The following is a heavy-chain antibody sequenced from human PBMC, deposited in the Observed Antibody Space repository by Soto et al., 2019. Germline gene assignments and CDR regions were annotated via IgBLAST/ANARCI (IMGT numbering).Heavy chain of an antibody. V-gene: IGHV3-30*18. J-gene: IGHJ4*02. Sequence: PGGSLRLSCAASGFTFSSYGMHWVRQAPGKGLEWVAVISYDGSNKYYADSVKGRFTISRDSSKNTLYLQMNSLRPEDTAVYYCAKHRDIAHRTAYYFDYWGQGT. CDR2: ISYDGSNK. CDR1: GFTFSSYG. CDR3: AKHRDIAHRTAYYFDY. D-gene: IGHD5-12*01.